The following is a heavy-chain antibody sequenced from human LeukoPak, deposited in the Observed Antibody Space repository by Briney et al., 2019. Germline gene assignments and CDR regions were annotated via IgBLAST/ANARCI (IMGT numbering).Heavy chain of an antibody. CDR1: GFTFTTYW. CDR3: ARDKAGTYDAFDI. Sequence: GESLRLSCAASGFTFTTYWMSWVRQLPGKGLEWVANIKQDGSEKYYVDSVKGRFTISRDNAKNSLYLQMNSLRAEDTAVYYCARDKAGTYDAFDIWGQGTMVTVSS. J-gene: IGHJ3*02. D-gene: IGHD1/OR15-1a*01. V-gene: IGHV3-7*01. CDR2: IKQDGSEK.